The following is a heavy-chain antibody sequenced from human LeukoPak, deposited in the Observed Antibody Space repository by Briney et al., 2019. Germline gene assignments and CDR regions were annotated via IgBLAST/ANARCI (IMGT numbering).Heavy chain of an antibody. CDR1: GGSFSGYY. V-gene: IGHV4-34*01. CDR2: INHSGST. D-gene: IGHD2-15*01. J-gene: IGHJ6*03. Sequence: SETLSLTCAVYGGSFSGYYWSWIRQPPGKGLEWIGEINHSGSTSYNPSLKSRVTISVDTSKNQFSLKLSSVTAADTAVYYCARGRTRYCSGGSCYPGRYMDVWGKGTTVTVSS. CDR3: ARGRTRYCSGGSCYPGRYMDV.